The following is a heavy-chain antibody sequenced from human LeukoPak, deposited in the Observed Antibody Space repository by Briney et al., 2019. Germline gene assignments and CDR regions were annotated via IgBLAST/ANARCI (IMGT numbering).Heavy chain of an antibody. CDR2: ISGDATGT. V-gene: IGHV3-23*01. CDR3: AKVQDYVWGSYRSSQEYFQH. Sequence: GGALRLSCAASGFTFSSYAMTWVRQAPGKGLQWVSAISGDATGTYYADSVKCRFTISRDNSKNTLHLQMNNLRAEDTAVYSCAKVQDYVWGSYRSSQEYFQHWGQGTLVTVSS. D-gene: IGHD3-16*02. CDR1: GFTFSSYA. J-gene: IGHJ1*01.